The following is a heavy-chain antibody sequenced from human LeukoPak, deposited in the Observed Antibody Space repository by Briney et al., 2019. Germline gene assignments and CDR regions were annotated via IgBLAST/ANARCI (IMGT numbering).Heavy chain of an antibody. CDR3: ARGAYVWGSYRYHDY. CDR1: GGTFSSYA. V-gene: IGHV1-69*05. J-gene: IGHJ4*02. CDR2: IIPIFGTA. D-gene: IGHD3-16*02. Sequence: ASVKVSCKASGGTFSSYAISWVRQAPGQGLEWMGGIIPIFGTANYAQKFQGRVTITRNTSISTAYMELSSLRSEDTAVYYCARGAYVWGSYRYHDYWGQGTLVTVSS.